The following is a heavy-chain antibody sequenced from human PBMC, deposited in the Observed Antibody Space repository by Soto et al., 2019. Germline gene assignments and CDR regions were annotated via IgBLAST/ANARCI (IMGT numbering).Heavy chain of an antibody. CDR2: INSDGSST. J-gene: IGHJ4*02. V-gene: IGHV3-74*01. CDR1: GFTFSSYW. D-gene: IGHD2-2*01. Sequence: EVQLVESGGGLVQPGGSLRLSCAASGFTFSSYWMHWVRQVPGKGLVWVSRINSDGSSTTYADSVKGRFTISRDNAENTLYLQMNSLVAEDTGVYYCARVEACLSTSCYSGFGSWGQGTLVTVSS. CDR3: ARVEACLSTSCYSGFGS.